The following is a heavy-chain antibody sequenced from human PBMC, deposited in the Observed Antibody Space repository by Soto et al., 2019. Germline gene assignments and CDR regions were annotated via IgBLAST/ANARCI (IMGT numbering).Heavy chain of an antibody. J-gene: IGHJ4*02. Sequence: ASVKVSCKASGGTFSSYTISWVRQAPGQGLEWMGRIIPLLDTTNYAQKFQGRVTITADKSTSTAYMELSSLRSEDTAVYYCARAHYDILTGPTERPFDYWGQGTLVTVS. D-gene: IGHD3-9*01. CDR2: IIPLLDTT. CDR1: GGTFSSYT. V-gene: IGHV1-69*08. CDR3: ARAHYDILTGPTERPFDY.